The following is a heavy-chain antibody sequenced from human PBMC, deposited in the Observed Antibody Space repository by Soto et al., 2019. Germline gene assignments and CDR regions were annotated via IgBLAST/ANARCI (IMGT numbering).Heavy chain of an antibody. J-gene: IGHJ4*02. Sequence: EVQLVESGGGLVQPGGSLRLSCAGSGFTFSDYYIDWVRQAPGKGLEWVGRSRDKGNSYSTDYAASVKGRFTISRDASKNSLFLQMNSLKPENTALYYCTRWITGTTSSYYLGQGTLVTVSS. D-gene: IGHD1-7*01. V-gene: IGHV3-72*01. CDR1: GFTFSDYY. CDR2: SRDKGNSYST. CDR3: TRWITGTTSSYY.